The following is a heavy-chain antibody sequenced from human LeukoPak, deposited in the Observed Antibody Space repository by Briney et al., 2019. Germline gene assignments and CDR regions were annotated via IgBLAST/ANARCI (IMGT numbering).Heavy chain of an antibody. CDR1: GGSISSYY. CDR3: ARHSICFDP. V-gene: IGHV4-59*08. CDR2: ISYSGST. Sequence: PPETLSLTCTVSGGSISSYYWSWIRQPPGKGLEWIGYISYSGSTNYNPSLKSRVTISVDTSKNQFSLKLTSVTAADTAVYYCARHSICFDPWGQGTLVTVSS. J-gene: IGHJ5*02.